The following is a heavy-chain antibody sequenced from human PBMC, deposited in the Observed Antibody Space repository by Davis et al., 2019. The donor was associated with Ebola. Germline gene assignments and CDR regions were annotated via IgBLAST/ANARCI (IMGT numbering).Heavy chain of an antibody. D-gene: IGHD3-22*01. CDR2: SSSSSTI. CDR3: ARGHYDSSGYYYYWYFDL. CDR1: GFTFSSYS. J-gene: IGHJ2*01. V-gene: IGHV3-48*02. Sequence: GGSLRLSCAASGFTFSSYSISSSSSTIYYADSVKGRFTISRDNAKNSLYLQMNSLRDEDTAVYYCARGHYDSSGYYYYWYFDLWGRGTLVTVSS.